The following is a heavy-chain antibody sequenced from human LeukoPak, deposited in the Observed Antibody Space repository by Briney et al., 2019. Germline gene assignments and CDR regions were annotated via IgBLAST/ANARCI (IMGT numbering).Heavy chain of an antibody. V-gene: IGHV1-2*02. CDR1: GYAFTGYY. CDR3: ARQTGTTAKEVNWFDP. D-gene: IGHD1-1*01. J-gene: IGHJ5*02. Sequence: GASVKVSCKASGYAFTGYYIHWVRQAPGQGLEWMGWINPSSGDTNYAQNFQGRLTMTRDTSITTAYMELSRLTCDDTAVYSCARQTGTTAKEVNWFDPWGQGTLVTVSS. CDR2: INPSSGDT.